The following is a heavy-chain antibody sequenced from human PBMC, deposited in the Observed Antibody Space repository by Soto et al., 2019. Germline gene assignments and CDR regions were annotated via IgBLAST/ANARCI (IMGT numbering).Heavy chain of an antibody. CDR3: ARGLSSSWYGVFDY. Sequence: ASVKVSCKASGYTFTSYAMHWVRQAPGQRLEWMGWINAGNGNTKYSQKFQGRVTITRDTSASTAYMELSSLRSEDTAVYYCARGLSSSWYGVFDYWGQGTLVTVSS. CDR1: GYTFTSYA. D-gene: IGHD6-13*01. V-gene: IGHV1-3*01. J-gene: IGHJ4*02. CDR2: INAGNGNT.